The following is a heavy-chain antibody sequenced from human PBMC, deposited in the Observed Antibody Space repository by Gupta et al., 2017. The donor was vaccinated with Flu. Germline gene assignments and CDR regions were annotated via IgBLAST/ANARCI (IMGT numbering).Heavy chain of an antibody. CDR2: ISWNSESI. J-gene: IGHJ6*02. V-gene: IGHV3-9*01. D-gene: IGHD2-2*02. CDR3: AKADVRSTYTYYYYYGLEA. Sequence: WVRLSPGRGLEWVAGISWNSESIGYADSVEGRFTISRDNAKKSLYLQMNSLRAEDTALYYCAKADVRSTYTYYYYYGLEAWGQGTTVTVSS.